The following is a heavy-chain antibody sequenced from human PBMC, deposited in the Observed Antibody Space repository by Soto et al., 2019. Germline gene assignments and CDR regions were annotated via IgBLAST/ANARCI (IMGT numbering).Heavy chain of an antibody. Sequence: PGGSLRLSCEASGFKFDDYMMHWVRQAPGKGLEWISLISWDGGSIDYADSIKDRFTVSRDNSKTSLYLHMHSLTSDDSALYFCAKEGNGGSSLDSWGQGTLVTVYS. CDR1: GFKFDDYM. CDR3: AKEGNGGSSLDS. J-gene: IGHJ5*01. CDR2: ISWDGGSI. D-gene: IGHD2-15*01. V-gene: IGHV3-43*01.